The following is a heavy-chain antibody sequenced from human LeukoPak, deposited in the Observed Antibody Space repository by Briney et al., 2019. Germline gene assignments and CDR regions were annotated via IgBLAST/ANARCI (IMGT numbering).Heavy chain of an antibody. D-gene: IGHD3-3*01. V-gene: IGHV4-61*05. Sequence: PSETLSLTCTVSGDSFTISSYCWGWLRQPPGKGLEWIGYIYYSGITNYNTSLKSRVTISVDTFKNQFSLKLSSVTVADTAVYYCASRVYYDFWSGYYHFDYGGKGTLVTVS. J-gene: IGHJ4*02. CDR3: ASRVYYDFWSGYYHFDY. CDR2: IYYSGIT. CDR1: GDSFTISSYC.